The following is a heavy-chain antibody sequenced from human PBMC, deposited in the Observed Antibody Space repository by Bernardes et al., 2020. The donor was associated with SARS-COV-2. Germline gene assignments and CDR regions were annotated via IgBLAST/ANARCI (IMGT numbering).Heavy chain of an antibody. CDR2: VYHSGYT. Sequence: SETLSLTCTVSDYSISNSVYYWGWIRQPPGKGLEWIANVYHSGYTNYNPSLKSRVTTSVDTSKNQFYLKLTSVTAADTAVYYCANVVTAGKYYFDYWGQGTQVTVSS. J-gene: IGHJ4*02. CDR1: DYSISNSVYY. CDR3: ANVVTAGKYYFDY. D-gene: IGHD6-13*01. V-gene: IGHV4-38-2*02.